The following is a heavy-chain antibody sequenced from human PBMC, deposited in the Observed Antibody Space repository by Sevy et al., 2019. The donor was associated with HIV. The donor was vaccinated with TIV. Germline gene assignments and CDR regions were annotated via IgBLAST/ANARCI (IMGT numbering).Heavy chain of an antibody. CDR2: INPKSGAT. CDR1: GYTFSDSGYY. V-gene: IGHV1-2*02. CDR3: ARESYDFWTGPVDYDYGMDV. Sequence: ASLKVSCKASGYTFSDSGYYVHWVRQAPGQGLEWMGWINPKSGATNYAQKFQDRVTMTRETSVSTANMELNRLTSDDTAVYYCARESYDFWTGPVDYDYGMDVWGQGTTVTVSS. D-gene: IGHD3-3*01. J-gene: IGHJ6*02.